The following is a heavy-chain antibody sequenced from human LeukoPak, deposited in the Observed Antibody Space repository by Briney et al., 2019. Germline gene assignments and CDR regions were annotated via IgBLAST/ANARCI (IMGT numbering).Heavy chain of an antibody. CDR1: GGSISSYY. Sequence: SETLSLTCTVSGGSISSYYWSWIRQPPGKGLEWIGYIYYSGSTNYNPSLKSRVTISVDTSKNQFSLKLSSVTAADTAVYHCARSRLYYFDYWGQGTLVTVSS. J-gene: IGHJ4*02. CDR2: IYYSGST. CDR3: ARSRLYYFDY. V-gene: IGHV4-59*01.